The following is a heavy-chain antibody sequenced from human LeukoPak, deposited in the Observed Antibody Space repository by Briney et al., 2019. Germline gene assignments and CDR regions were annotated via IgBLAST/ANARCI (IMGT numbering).Heavy chain of an antibody. J-gene: IGHJ4*02. D-gene: IGHD3-22*01. CDR2: IRYDGSNK. CDR1: GFTFSSYG. Sequence: PGGSLRLSCAASGFTFSSYGMHWVRQAPGKGLEWVAFIRYDGSNKYYADSVKGRFTISRDNAKNSLYLQMNSLRAEDTAVYYCARAATTYYYDTSGYYWGQGTLVTVSS. CDR3: ARAATTYYYDTSGYY. V-gene: IGHV3-30*02.